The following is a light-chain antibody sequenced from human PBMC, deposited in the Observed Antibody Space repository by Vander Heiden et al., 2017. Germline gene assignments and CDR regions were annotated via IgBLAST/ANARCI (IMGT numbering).Light chain of an antibody. Sequence: NFMLTQPHSVSESPGKTVTISCTRSSGRIASNYVQWYQQRPGSSPTTVIYEDNQRSSGVPDRFSGSIDSSSNSASLTISGLKTEDEADYYCQSYDSSNVVFGGGTKLTVL. CDR2: EDN. CDR1: SGRIASNY. J-gene: IGLJ2*01. V-gene: IGLV6-57*01. CDR3: QSYDSSNVV.